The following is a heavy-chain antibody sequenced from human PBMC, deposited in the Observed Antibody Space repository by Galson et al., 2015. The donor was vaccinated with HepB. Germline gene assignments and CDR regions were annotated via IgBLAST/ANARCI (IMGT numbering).Heavy chain of an antibody. CDR1: GGTFSSYA. CDR3: AIPKLPYPAVAGPYVGETWDY. V-gene: IGHV1-69*10. D-gene: IGHD6-19*01. J-gene: IGHJ4*02. Sequence: CKASGGTFSSYAISWVRQAPGQGLEWMGGIIPILGIANYAQKFQGRVTITADKSTSTAYMELSSLRSEDTAVYYCAIPKLPYPAVAGPYVGETWDYWGQGTLVTVSS. CDR2: IIPILGIA.